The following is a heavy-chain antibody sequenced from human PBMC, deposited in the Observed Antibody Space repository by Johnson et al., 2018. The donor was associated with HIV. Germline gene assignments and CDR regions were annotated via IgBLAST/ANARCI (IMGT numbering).Heavy chain of an antibody. Sequence: VQLVESGGGLVQPGGSLRISCEASAFTFDDYGMSWVRQGPGKGPEWVSGINWNGESTGYAESVKGRFTISRDNAKNSLYLQMNSLRAEDTALYYCARALRVVVVAATFDAFDIWGQGTMVTVSS. CDR3: ARALRVVVVAATFDAFDI. CDR1: AFTFDDYG. D-gene: IGHD2-15*01. J-gene: IGHJ3*02. V-gene: IGHV3-20*04. CDR2: INWNGEST.